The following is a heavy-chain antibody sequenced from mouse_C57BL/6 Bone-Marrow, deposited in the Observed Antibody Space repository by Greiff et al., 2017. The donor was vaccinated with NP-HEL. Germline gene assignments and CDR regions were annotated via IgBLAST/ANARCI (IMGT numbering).Heavy chain of an antibody. CDR3: TRENYYGSSRYYYAMDY. Sequence: DVMLVESGEGLVKPGGSLKLSCAASGFTFSSYAMSWVRQTPEKRLEWVAYISSGGDYIYYADTVKGRFTISRDNARNTLYLQMSSLKSEDTAMYYCTRENYYGSSRYYYAMDYWGQGTSVTVSS. CDR1: GFTFSSYA. CDR2: ISSGGDYI. D-gene: IGHD1-1*01. V-gene: IGHV5-9-1*02. J-gene: IGHJ4*01.